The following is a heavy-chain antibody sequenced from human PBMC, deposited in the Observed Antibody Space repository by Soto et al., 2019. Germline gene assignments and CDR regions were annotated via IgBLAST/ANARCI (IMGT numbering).Heavy chain of an antibody. V-gene: IGHV4-39*01. CDR2: IYYSGST. J-gene: IGHJ4*02. Sequence: PSETLSLTCTVSGGSISSSSYYWGWIRQPPGKGLEWIGSIYYSGSTYYNPSLKSRVTISVDTSKNQFSLKLSSVTAADTAVYYCARHYPPYYYDSSGYHFDYRGQGTLVTVSS. D-gene: IGHD3-22*01. CDR1: GGSISSSSYY. CDR3: ARHYPPYYYDSSGYHFDY.